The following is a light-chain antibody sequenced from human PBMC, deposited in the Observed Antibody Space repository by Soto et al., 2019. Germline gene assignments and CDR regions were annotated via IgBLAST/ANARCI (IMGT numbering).Light chain of an antibody. J-gene: IGKJ4*01. CDR2: AAS. V-gene: IGKV1-12*01. CDR3: QQAYSFPLT. CDR1: QNIGSG. Sequence: DIQMTQSPSSVSASVGDRVIISCRASQNIGSGIAWYQQKPGKAPHLLIYAASVLQSGVPSRFGGSGYGTDFTLTIGSLQPEDFATYYCQQAYSFPLTFGGGTKVEIK.